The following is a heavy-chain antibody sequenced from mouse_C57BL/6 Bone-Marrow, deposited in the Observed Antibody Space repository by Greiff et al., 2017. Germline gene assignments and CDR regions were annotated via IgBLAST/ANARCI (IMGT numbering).Heavy chain of an antibody. Sequence: EVKVVESGGGLVKPGGSLKLSCAASGFTFSDYGMHWVRQAPEKGLEWVAYISSGSSTIYYADTVKGRFTISRDNAKNTLFLQMTSLRSEDTAMYYCARPHYGSSYYFYYWGQGTTLTVSS. CDR3: ARPHYGSSYYFYY. J-gene: IGHJ2*01. D-gene: IGHD1-1*01. CDR2: ISSGSSTI. V-gene: IGHV5-17*01. CDR1: GFTFSDYG.